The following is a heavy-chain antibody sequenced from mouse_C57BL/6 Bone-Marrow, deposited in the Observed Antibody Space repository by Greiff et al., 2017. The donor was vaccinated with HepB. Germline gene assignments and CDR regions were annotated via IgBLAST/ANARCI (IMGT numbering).Heavy chain of an antibody. V-gene: IGHV1-50*01. Sequence: QVHVKQPGAELVKPGASVKLSCKASGYTFTSYWMQWVKQRPGQGLEWIGEIDPSDSYTNYNQKFKGKATLTVDTSSSTAYMQLSSLTSEDSAVNYCAAIGVTTRNFDYWGQGTTLTVSS. D-gene: IGHD2-2*01. J-gene: IGHJ2*01. CDR1: GYTFTSYW. CDR3: AAIGVTTRNFDY. CDR2: IDPSDSYT.